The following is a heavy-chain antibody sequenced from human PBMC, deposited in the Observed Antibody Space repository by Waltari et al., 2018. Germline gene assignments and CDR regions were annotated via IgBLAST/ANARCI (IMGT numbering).Heavy chain of an antibody. Sequence: EVQLVESGGGLVQPGGSLRLSCAASGFTLSNSWMHWVRQAPGKGLVWVSRMNTDGGITTYADSVKGRFTVSRDNAKNTLYLQMNSLRAEDTAVYYCVRGGLAGAGDYWGQGTLVTVPS. D-gene: IGHD6-13*01. J-gene: IGHJ4*02. CDR3: VRGGLAGAGDY. CDR2: MNTDGGIT. V-gene: IGHV3-74*03. CDR1: GFTLSNSW.